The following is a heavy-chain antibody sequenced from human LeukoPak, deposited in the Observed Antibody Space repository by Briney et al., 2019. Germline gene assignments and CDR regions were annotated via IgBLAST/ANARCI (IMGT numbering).Heavy chain of an antibody. J-gene: IGHJ6*02. V-gene: IGHV1-18*01. Sequence: GASMKISCKASGYACTSYGVSWVRQAPGQSLNSIAWISAYNGNTNYAQKLQGRVTMTTDTSTSTAYMELRSLRSDFFFSSRRRHTRSNTYYYYGMDVWGQGTTVTVSS. D-gene: IGHD2-21*01. CDR2: ISAYNGNT. CDR1: GYACTSYG. CDR3: RHTRSNTYYYYGMDV.